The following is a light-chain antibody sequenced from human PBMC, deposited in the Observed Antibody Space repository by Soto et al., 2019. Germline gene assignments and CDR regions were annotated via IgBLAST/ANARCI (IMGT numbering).Light chain of an antibody. CDR1: QSVTNNQ. CDR3: QQYGYSPIT. CDR2: GVS. V-gene: IGKV3-20*01. J-gene: IGKJ5*01. Sequence: EIVLTQSPGTLSLSPVERATLSCRASQSVTNNQLAWFRQKPGQAPRLLIWGVSNRATGIPDKFSGSGSGTDFTLTIDGLEPEDFAVYYCQQYGYSPITFGQGTRLEIK.